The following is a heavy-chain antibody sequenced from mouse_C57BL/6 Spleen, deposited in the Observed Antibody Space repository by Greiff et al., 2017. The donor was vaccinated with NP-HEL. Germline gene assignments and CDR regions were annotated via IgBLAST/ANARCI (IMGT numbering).Heavy chain of an antibody. Sequence: EVKVEESGEGLVKPGGSLKLSCAASGFTFSSYAMSWVRQTPEKRLEWVAYISSGGDYIYYADTVKGRFTISRDNARNTLYLQMSSLKSEDTAMYYCTRDAYDYFDYWGQGTTLTVSS. V-gene: IGHV5-9-1*02. CDR1: GFTFSSYA. CDR3: TRDAYDYFDY. J-gene: IGHJ2*01. CDR2: ISSGGDYI. D-gene: IGHD2-3*01.